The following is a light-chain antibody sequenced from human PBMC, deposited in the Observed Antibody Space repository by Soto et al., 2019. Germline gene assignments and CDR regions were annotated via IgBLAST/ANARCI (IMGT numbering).Light chain of an antibody. CDR2: GAS. V-gene: IGKV3-20*01. CDR1: QSVSSNY. Sequence: EIVLTQSPGTLSLSPGERATLSCRASQSVSSNYLAWYQQKPGQAPRLLIYGASSRATGIPVRFSGSGSGTDFTLTISRLEPEDFAVYYCQQYGSSPPLTFGGGTKVEIK. J-gene: IGKJ4*01. CDR3: QQYGSSPPLT.